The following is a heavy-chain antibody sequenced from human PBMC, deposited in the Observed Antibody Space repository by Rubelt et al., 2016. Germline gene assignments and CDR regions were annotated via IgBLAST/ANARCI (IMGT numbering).Heavy chain of an antibody. J-gene: IGHJ6*02. Sequence: VWVSRINSDGSSTSYADSVKGRFTISRDNAKNTLYLQMNSLRAEDTAVYYCAKWGNDYGGPYGGYYYYGMDVWGQGTTVTVSS. CDR2: INSDGSST. V-gene: IGHV3-74*01. D-gene: IGHD4-23*01. CDR3: AKWGNDYGGPYGGYYYYGMDV.